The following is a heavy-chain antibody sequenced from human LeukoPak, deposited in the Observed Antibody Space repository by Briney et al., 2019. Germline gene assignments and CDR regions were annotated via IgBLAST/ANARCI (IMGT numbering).Heavy chain of an antibody. D-gene: IGHD6-25*01. Sequence: GGSLRLSCAASGFTFSDYYMSWIRQAPGKGLEWVSYITNSGSTMYYADSVKGRFTISRDNAKNSLYLQMNSLGAEDTAVYYCARDSGGSSWSDWGQGTLVTVSS. CDR1: GFTFSDYY. J-gene: IGHJ4*02. CDR3: ARDSGGSSWSD. V-gene: IGHV3-11*01. CDR2: ITNSGSTM.